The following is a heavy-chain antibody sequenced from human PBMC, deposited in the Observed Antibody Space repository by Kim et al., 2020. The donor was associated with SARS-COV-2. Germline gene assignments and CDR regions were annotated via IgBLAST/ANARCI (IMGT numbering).Heavy chain of an antibody. V-gene: IGHV1-69*13. J-gene: IGHJ6*02. CDR1: GGTFSSYA. D-gene: IGHD2-21*02. CDR2: IIPIFGTA. CDR3: ALQNDYCGGDCYSAGVKLYGMDV. Sequence: SVKVSCKASGGTFSSYAISWVRQAPGQGLEWMGGIIPIFGTANYAQKFQGRVTITADESTSTAYMELSSLRSEDTAVYYCALQNDYCGGDCYSAGVKLYGMDVWGQGTTVTVSS.